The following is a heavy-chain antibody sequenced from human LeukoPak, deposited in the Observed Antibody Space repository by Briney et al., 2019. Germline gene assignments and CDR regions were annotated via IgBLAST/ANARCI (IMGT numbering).Heavy chain of an antibody. CDR1: GYTFTSYY. J-gene: IGHJ4*02. Sequence: GASVKVSCKASGYTFTSYYMHWVRQAPGQGLEWMGIINPSGGNTNYAQKFQGRVTMTRDMSTSTVYMELSSLRSEDTAMYYCARERGSGLTGYYDYWGQGTLVTVSS. D-gene: IGHD3-9*01. CDR3: ARERGSGLTGYYDY. V-gene: IGHV1-46*01. CDR2: INPSGGNT.